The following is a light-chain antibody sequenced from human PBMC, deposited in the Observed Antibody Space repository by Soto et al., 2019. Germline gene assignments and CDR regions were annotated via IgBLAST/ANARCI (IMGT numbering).Light chain of an antibody. J-gene: IGLJ3*02. Sequence: QSVLTQPASVSGSPRQSITISCTGTSSDVGDGDFVSWYQQRPGNAPKLMIYKVSNRPSGVSNRFSGSKSGNTASLTISGLQAEDEADYYCCSYTRSYTWVFGGGTKL. CDR1: SSDVGDGDF. CDR3: CSYTRSYTWV. V-gene: IGLV2-14*01. CDR2: KVS.